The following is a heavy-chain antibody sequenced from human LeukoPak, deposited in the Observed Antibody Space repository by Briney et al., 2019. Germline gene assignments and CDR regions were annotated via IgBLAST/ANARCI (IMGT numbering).Heavy chain of an antibody. V-gene: IGHV3-66*01. D-gene: IGHD2-15*01. CDR3: AREGRYCSGGSCYYFDY. CDR2: IYSGGST. CDR1: GFTFSSYA. J-gene: IGHJ4*02. Sequence: GGSLRLSCAASGFTFSSYAMSWVRQAPGKGLEWVSVIYSGGSTYYADSVKGRFTISRDNSKNTLYLQMNSLRAEDTAVYYCAREGRYCSGGSCYYFDYWGQGTLVTVSS.